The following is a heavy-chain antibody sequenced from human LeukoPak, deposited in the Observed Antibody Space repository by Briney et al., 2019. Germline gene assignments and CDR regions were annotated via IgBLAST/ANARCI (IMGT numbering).Heavy chain of an antibody. CDR2: IYYSGST. Sequence: PSETLSLTCTVSGGSIFSYYWSWIRQPPGKGLEWMGYIYYSGSTNYSPSLKSRLTISVDTSKNQFSLKLSSVTAADTAVYYCARLKYYDSSGYFWYFDLWGRGTLVTVSS. CDR3: ARLKYYDSSGYFWYFDL. V-gene: IGHV4-59*08. CDR1: GGSIFSYY. D-gene: IGHD3-22*01. J-gene: IGHJ2*01.